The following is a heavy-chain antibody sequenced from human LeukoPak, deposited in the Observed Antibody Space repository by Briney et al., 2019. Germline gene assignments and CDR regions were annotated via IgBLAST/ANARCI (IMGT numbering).Heavy chain of an antibody. CDR3: TSHTGTGDAFRPFHI. J-gene: IGHJ3*02. V-gene: IGHV3-7*01. CDR1: GFTFSSYA. Sequence: GGSLRLSCAASGFTFSSYAMSWVRQAPGKGPEWVANIKRDGSEKHYLDSVKGRFTISRDNAKNSLYLQMNSLRAEDTAVYYCTSHTGTGDAFRPFHIWGQGTMVTVSS. D-gene: IGHD2-21*02. CDR2: IKRDGSEK.